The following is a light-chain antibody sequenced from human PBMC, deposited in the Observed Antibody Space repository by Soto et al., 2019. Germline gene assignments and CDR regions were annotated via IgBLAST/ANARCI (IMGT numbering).Light chain of an antibody. CDR2: EVS. J-gene: IGLJ3*02. CDR1: SSDVGGYKY. V-gene: IGLV2-14*01. CDR3: SSYTTSSTHWV. Sequence: QSALTQPASVSGSPGQSITISCTGTSSDVGGYKYVSWYQQHPGKAPKLMIYEVSNRPSGVSNRFSGSKSGNTASLTISGLQAEDEADYYCSSYTTSSTHWVFGGGTRSPS.